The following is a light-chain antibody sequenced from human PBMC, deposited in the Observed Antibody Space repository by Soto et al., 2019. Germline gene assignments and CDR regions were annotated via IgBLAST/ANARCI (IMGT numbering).Light chain of an antibody. V-gene: IGLV1-44*01. CDR3: AAWDDSLNALYV. CDR1: SSNIGSNT. CDR2: STN. Sequence: QSVLTQPPSASWTPGQRVTISSSGSSSNIGSNTVNWYQQLPGTAPKLLIYSTNQRPPGVPDRFSGSKSGTSASLAISGHQSEDEADYYCAAWDDSLNALYVFGTGSKVT. J-gene: IGLJ1*01.